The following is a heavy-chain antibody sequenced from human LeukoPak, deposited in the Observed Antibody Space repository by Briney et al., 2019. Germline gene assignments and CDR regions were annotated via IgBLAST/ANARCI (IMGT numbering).Heavy chain of an antibody. CDR3: ARDPRGYSYGDDY. CDR1: GFTVSSNY. J-gene: IGHJ4*02. CDR2: IYSGGST. V-gene: IGHV3-53*01. D-gene: IGHD5-18*01. Sequence: PGGSLRLSCAASGFTVSSNYMSWVRQAPGKGLEWVSVIYSGGSTYYADSVKGRFTISRDNSKNTLYLQMNSLRAEDTAVYYCARDPRGYSYGDDYWGQGTLVTVSS.